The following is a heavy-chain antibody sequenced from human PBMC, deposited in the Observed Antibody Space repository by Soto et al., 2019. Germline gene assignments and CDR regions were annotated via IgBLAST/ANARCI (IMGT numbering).Heavy chain of an antibody. CDR2: TNPNSGGT. Sequence: GASVKVSCKASGYTFSGFYMHWVRQAPGQGLEWMGWTNPNSGGTKSAEKFQGRVTMTRDTSISTAYMGLSRLTSDDTAVYYCASAAVTGTAGLDFWGQGTQVTVSS. V-gene: IGHV1-2*02. CDR3: ASAAVTGTAGLDF. D-gene: IGHD6-19*01. J-gene: IGHJ4*02. CDR1: GYTFSGFY.